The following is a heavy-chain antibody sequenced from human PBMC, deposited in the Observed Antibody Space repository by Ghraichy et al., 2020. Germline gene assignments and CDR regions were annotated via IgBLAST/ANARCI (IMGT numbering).Heavy chain of an antibody. J-gene: IGHJ3*02. D-gene: IGHD4-17*01. V-gene: IGHV3-23*01. CDR2: ISGSGGST. CDR3: AKDFEEVTTVTTSGEAFDI. Sequence: GESLNISCAASGFTFSTYAMSWVRQAPGKGLEWVSAISGSGGSTYYADSVKGRFTISRDNSKNTLYLQMNSLRAEDTAVYYCAKDFEEVTTVTTSGEAFDIWGQGTMVTVSS. CDR1: GFTFSTYA.